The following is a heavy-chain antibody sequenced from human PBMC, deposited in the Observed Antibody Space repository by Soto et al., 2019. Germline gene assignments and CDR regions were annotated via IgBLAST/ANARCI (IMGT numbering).Heavy chain of an antibody. J-gene: IGHJ4*02. Sequence: SETLSLTCTVSGGSISSGGYYWSWIRQHPGKGLEWIGYIYYSGSTYYNPSLKSRVTISVDTSKNQFSLKLSSVTAADTAVYYCARATYYYDSSGYYYAYYFDYWGQETLVTVSS. CDR1: GGSISSGGYY. CDR2: IYYSGST. D-gene: IGHD3-22*01. CDR3: ARATYYYDSSGYYYAYYFDY. V-gene: IGHV4-31*03.